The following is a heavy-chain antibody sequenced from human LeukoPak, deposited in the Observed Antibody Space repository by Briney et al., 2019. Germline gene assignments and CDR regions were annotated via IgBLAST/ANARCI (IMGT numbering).Heavy chain of an antibody. CDR3: AGVGSFWSGYYGYHDAFDI. J-gene: IGHJ3*02. V-gene: IGHV1-8*01. CDR2: MNPNSGNT. D-gene: IGHD3-3*01. Sequence: ASVKVSCKASGYTFTSYDINWVRQATGQGLEWMGWMNPNSGNTGYAQKFQGRVTMTRNTSISTAYMELSSLRSEDTAVYYCAGVGSFWSGYYGYHDAFDIWGQGTMVTVSS. CDR1: GYTFTSYD.